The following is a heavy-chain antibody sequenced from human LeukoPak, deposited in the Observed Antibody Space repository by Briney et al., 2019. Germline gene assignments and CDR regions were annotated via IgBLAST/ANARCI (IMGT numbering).Heavy chain of an antibody. CDR3: ARDMRVGPTIPVAALNDY. D-gene: IGHD6-19*01. J-gene: IGHJ4*02. V-gene: IGHV3-43*02. Sequence: GGSLRLSCAASGFTFDDHVMQWVRQAPGKGLQWVSLISGDGGSKYYSDSVQGRFTISRDNSKNFLYLQMNSLRTEDTGFYYCARDMRVGPTIPVAALNDYWGQGTLVTVSS. CDR1: GFTFDDHV. CDR2: ISGDGGSK.